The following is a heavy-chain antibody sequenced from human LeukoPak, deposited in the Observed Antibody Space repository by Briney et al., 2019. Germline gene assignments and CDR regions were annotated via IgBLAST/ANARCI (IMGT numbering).Heavy chain of an antibody. V-gene: IGHV3-30-3*01. CDR1: GFTFSSYA. D-gene: IGHD3-22*01. CDR2: MSYDGSNK. J-gene: IGHJ3*02. Sequence: PGGSLRLSCAASGFTFSSYAMHWVRQAPGKGLEWVAVMSYDGSNKYYADSVKGRFTISRDNSKNTLYLQMNSLRAEDTAVYYCAGYDSSGYYDAFDIWGQGTMATVSS. CDR3: AGYDSSGYYDAFDI.